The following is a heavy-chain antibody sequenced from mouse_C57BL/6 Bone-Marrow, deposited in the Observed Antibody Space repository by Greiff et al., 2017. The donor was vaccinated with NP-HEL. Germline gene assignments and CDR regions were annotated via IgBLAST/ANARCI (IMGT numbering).Heavy chain of an antibody. D-gene: IGHD2-3*01. CDR3: TRGLLSDY. V-gene: IGHV1-15*01. CDR2: IDPETGGT. Sequence: QVTLKESGAELVRPGASVTLSCKASGYTFTDYEMHWVKQTPVHGLEWIGAIDPETGGTAYNQKFKGKAILTADKSSSTAYMELRSLTSEDSAVYYCTRGLLSDYWGQGTTLTVSS. J-gene: IGHJ2*01. CDR1: GYTFTDYE.